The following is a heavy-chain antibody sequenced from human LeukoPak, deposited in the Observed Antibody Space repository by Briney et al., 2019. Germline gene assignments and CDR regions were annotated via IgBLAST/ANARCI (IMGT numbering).Heavy chain of an antibody. CDR1: GFTFSSYW. J-gene: IGHJ5*02. CDR3: ARDFHPIVVVPISLGWFDP. D-gene: IGHD2-2*01. V-gene: IGHV3-74*01. Sequence: GGSLRLSCAASGFTFSSYWMHRVRQAPGKGLVWVSRINSDGSSTSYADSVKGRFTISRDNAKNTLYLQMNGLRAEDTAVYYCARDFHPIVVVPISLGWFDPWGQGTLVTVSS. CDR2: INSDGSST.